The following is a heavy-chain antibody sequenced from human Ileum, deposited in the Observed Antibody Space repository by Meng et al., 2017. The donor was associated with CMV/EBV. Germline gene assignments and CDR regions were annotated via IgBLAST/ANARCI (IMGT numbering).Heavy chain of an antibody. Sequence: GESLKISCAASGFAFSSHAMNWVRRAPGKGLEWVSTIGGSGHLTWYADSVRGRFTISRDNTQNMVYLQMNSLRAEDTAAYYCARRPSVIPVSYYGMDVWGQGTTVTVSS. V-gene: IGHV3-23*01. D-gene: IGHD2-21*01. CDR2: IGGSGHLT. CDR1: GFAFSSHA. CDR3: ARRPSVIPVSYYGMDV. J-gene: IGHJ6*02.